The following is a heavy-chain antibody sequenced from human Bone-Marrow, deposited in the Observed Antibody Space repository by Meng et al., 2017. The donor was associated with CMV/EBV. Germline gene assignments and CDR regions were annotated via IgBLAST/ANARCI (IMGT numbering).Heavy chain of an antibody. J-gene: IGHJ6*02. Sequence: GESLKISCAASGFTFSSYAMSWVRQAPGKGLEWVSAISGSGGSTYYADSVKGRFTISRDNAKNSLYLQMNSLRAEDTAVYYCARDLVVVPAAIRGEGPPYYYYGMDVWGQGTTVTVSS. CDR1: GFTFSSYA. CDR3: ARDLVVVPAAIRGEGPPYYYYGMDV. CDR2: ISGSGGST. D-gene: IGHD2-2*02. V-gene: IGHV3-23*01.